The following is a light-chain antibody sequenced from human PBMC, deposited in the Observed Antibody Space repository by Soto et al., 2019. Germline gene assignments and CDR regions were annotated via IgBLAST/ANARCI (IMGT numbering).Light chain of an antibody. CDR1: SSNIGDNT. CDR3: AAWDDSLNGWV. CDR2: RDN. Sequence: QSVLTQPPSASATPGQRVTISCSGSSSNIGDNTVDWYQQLPGTAPKLLIYRDNQRPSGVPDRFSGSKSGTSASLAISGLQSEDEADYYCAAWDDSLNGWVFGGGTKLTVL. V-gene: IGLV1-44*01. J-gene: IGLJ3*02.